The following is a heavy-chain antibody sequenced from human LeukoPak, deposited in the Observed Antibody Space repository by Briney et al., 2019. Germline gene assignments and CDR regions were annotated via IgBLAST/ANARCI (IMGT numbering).Heavy chain of an antibody. CDR2: ISGSGGST. V-gene: IGHV3-23*01. Sequence: GGSLRLSCAASGFTFSSYAMSWVRQAPGKGLEWVSAISGSGGSTYYADSVKGRFTISRDNSKNTLCLQMNSLRAEDTAVYYCARLPPPYYYDSSGYIPPDYWGQGTLVTVSS. D-gene: IGHD3-22*01. CDR3: ARLPPPYYYDSSGYIPPDY. J-gene: IGHJ4*02. CDR1: GFTFSSYA.